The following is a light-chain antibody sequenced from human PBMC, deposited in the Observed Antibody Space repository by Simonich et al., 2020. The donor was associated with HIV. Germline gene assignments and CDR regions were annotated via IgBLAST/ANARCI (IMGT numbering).Light chain of an antibody. J-gene: IGKJ3*01. V-gene: IGKV4-1*01. CDR2: WAS. CDR3: QQYYSTPFT. Sequence: DIVMTQSPDSLAVSLGERATSKCNSSQSVLYSSNNKNYLAWYQQKPGQPPKLLIYWASTRESGVPDRFSGSGSGTDFTLTINSLQAEDVAVYYCQQYYSTPFTFGPGTKVDIK. CDR1: QSVLYSSNNKNY.